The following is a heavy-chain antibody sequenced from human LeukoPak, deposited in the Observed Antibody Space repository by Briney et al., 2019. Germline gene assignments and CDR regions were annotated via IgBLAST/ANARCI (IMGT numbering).Heavy chain of an antibody. CDR2: IHYSGST. D-gene: IGHD3-16*01. CDR3: ARRARRGSHIDY. J-gene: IGHJ4*02. CDR1: GDSISSYY. Sequence: SETLSLTCTVSGDSISSYYWGWIRQPPEKGLEWIGSIHYSGSTYYNPSLKSRVTISVDTSKNQFSLKLSSVTAADTAVYYCARRARRGSHIDYWGQGTLVTVSS. V-gene: IGHV4-39*01.